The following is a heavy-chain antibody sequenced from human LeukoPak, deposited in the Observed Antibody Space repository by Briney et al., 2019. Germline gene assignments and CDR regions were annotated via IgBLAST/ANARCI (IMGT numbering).Heavy chain of an antibody. CDR3: ARGGGYSYGNWFDP. Sequence: PSETLSLTCAVYGGSFSGYYWSWIRQPPGKGLEWIGEINHSGSTNYNPSLKSRVTISVDTSKNQFSPKLSSVTAADTAVYYCARGGGYSYGNWFDPWGQGTLVTVSS. J-gene: IGHJ5*02. CDR1: GGSFSGYY. D-gene: IGHD5-18*01. CDR2: INHSGST. V-gene: IGHV4-34*01.